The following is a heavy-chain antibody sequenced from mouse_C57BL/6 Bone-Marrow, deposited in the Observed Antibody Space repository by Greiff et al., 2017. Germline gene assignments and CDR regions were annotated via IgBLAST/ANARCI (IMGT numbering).Heavy chain of an antibody. CDR1: GFNIKDYY. V-gene: IGHV14-2*01. CDR2: IDPEDGET. J-gene: IGHJ1*03. CDR3: ASITTVVDWYFDV. D-gene: IGHD1-1*01. Sequence: VQLQQSGAELVKPGASVKLSCTASGFNIKDYYMHWVKQRTEQGLEWIGRIDPEDGETKYAPKFQGKATITADTSSNTAYLQLSSLTAEDTAVYYCASITTVVDWYFDVWGTGTTVTVSS.